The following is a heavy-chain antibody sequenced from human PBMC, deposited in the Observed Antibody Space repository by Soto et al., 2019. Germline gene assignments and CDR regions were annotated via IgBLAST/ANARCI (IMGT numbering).Heavy chain of an antibody. V-gene: IGHV4-61*01. J-gene: IGHJ4*02. D-gene: IGHD3-10*01. CDR3: ARGNNMIRGVIVYYFDF. CDR2: VYYDGST. Sequence: QVQLQESGPGLVKSSETLSLTCTVFGGSVSNDNYYWSWIRQPPGKGLEWIGYVYYDGSTSYNPSLKSRLTTSVDTSKNQFSLRLTSVTAADSALYYCARGNNMIRGVIVYYFDFWGQGTLVTVSS. CDR1: GGSVSNDNYY.